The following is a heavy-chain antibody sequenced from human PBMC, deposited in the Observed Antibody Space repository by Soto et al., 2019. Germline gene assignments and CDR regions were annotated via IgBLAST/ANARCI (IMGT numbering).Heavy chain of an antibody. CDR1: GFTLSSYH. Sequence: GGSLRLSCVASGFTLSSYHMDWVRQAPGKGLEWVAVISYDGSNKYYADSVKGRFTISRDNSKNTLYLQMNSLRAEDTAVCYCARGHSGDYPYYFDYWGQGTLVTVSS. V-gene: IGHV3-30-3*01. J-gene: IGHJ4*02. CDR2: ISYDGSNK. D-gene: IGHD3-22*01. CDR3: ARGHSGDYPYYFDY.